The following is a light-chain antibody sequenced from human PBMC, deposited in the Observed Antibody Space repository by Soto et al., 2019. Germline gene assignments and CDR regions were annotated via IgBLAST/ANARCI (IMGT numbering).Light chain of an antibody. V-gene: IGKV3-20*01. CDR1: HRVSSS. J-gene: IGKJ4*01. CDR3: QQYGSSPPLT. Sequence: EIVLTQSPGNLSLSPGERATLSCRVTHRVSSSFACCQQQPGRAPRLLLHGASSRATGIPDRFSGSGSGTDFTLTISSLEPEDFAVYYCQQYGSSPPLTFGGGTKVAI. CDR2: GAS.